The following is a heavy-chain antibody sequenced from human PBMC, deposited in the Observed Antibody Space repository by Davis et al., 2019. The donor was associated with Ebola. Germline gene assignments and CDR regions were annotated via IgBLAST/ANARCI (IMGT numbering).Heavy chain of an antibody. Sequence: AASVKVSCKASGYTFTSYAMHWVRQAPGQRLEWMGWISAYNGNTNYAQKLQGRVTMTTDTSTSTAYMELRSLRSDDTAVYYCARDQTEFSIQGGYWGQGTLVTVSS. CDR3: ARDQTEFSIQGGY. V-gene: IGHV1-18*01. CDR1: GYTFTSYA. J-gene: IGHJ4*02. CDR2: ISAYNGNT. D-gene: IGHD3-3*02.